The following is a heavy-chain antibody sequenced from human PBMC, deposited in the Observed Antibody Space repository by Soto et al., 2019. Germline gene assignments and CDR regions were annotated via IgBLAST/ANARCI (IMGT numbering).Heavy chain of an antibody. CDR2: VSHDGRNT. CDR3: AKGGRQWLVTSDFNY. Sequence: VQLVESGGGVVQPGRSLRLSCAASGFTFSDYAMHWVRQAPGKGLEWVAVVSHDGRNTHYADSVKGRFTISRDSSKNTGSLEMTSLRAEDTVVYYCAKGGRQWLVTSDFNYWGQGALVTVSS. CDR1: GFTFSDYA. D-gene: IGHD6-19*01. V-gene: IGHV3-30*18. J-gene: IGHJ4*02.